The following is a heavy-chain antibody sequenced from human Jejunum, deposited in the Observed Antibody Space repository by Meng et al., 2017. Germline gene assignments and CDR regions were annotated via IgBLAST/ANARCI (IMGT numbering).Heavy chain of an antibody. V-gene: IGHV3-11*04. CDR2: ISNSGRTI. D-gene: IGHD3-9*01. CDR3: SRGGAWFRYFD. CDR1: GFTFSDFY. J-gene: IGHJ4*02. Sequence: GESLKISCAASGFTFSDFYMSWIRQAPGKGLEWISYISNSGRTIYYADSVKGRFTISRDNAEGSLSLQMNSLRVEDTAVYYCSRGGAWFRYFDWGQGTLVTVSS.